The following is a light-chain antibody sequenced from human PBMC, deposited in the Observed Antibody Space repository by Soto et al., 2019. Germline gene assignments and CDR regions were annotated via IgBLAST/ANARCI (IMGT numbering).Light chain of an antibody. Sequence: QPVLTQSPSASASLGASVKLTCTLSSGHSTYAIAWHQQQPEKGPRYLMKVDSDGSHSRGDGIPDRFSVSSSGAERYLIISSLQSEDEADYYCQTWGTGSVVFGGGTKVTVL. V-gene: IGLV4-69*01. CDR2: VDSDGSH. CDR1: SGHSTYA. J-gene: IGLJ2*01. CDR3: QTWGTGSVV.